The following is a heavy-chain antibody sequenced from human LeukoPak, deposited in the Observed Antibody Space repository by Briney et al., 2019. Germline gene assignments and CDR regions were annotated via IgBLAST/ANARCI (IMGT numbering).Heavy chain of an antibody. J-gene: IGHJ4*02. CDR1: RFTFSNYW. V-gene: IGHV3-74*01. CDR2: IYNDGSST. CDR3: AEGATDY. Sequence: PGGSLRLSCAASRFTFSNYWMHWVRQAPGKGLVWVSRIYNDGSSTSYADSVKGRFTISRDNSKNTLYLQMNSLRAEDTAVYYCAEGATDYWGQGTLVTVSS. D-gene: IGHD1-26*01.